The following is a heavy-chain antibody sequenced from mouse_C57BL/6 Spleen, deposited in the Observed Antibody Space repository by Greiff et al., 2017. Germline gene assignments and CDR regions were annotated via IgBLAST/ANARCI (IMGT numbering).Heavy chain of an antibody. J-gene: IGHJ1*03. V-gene: IGHV3-6*01. CDR3: ARDWIGSSWYFDV. CDR2: ISYDGSN. D-gene: IGHD1-1*01. CDR1: GYSITSGYY. Sequence: EVQLQQSGPGLVKPSQSLSLTCSVTGYSITSGYYWNWIRQFPGNKLEWMGYISYDGSNNYNPSLKNRISITRDTSKNQFFLKLNSVTTEDTATYYCARDWIGSSWYFDVWGTGTTVTVSS.